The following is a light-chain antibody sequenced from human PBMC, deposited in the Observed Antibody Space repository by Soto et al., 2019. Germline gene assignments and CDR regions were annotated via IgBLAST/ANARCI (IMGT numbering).Light chain of an antibody. J-gene: IGKJ5*01. V-gene: IGKV1-5*01. CDR2: DAS. CDR3: QQYNSYSIT. Sequence: DIQMTQSPSTLSASVGDRVTITCRASQSISSWLAWYQQKPGKAPKLLIYDASSLESGVPSRFSGSGSVTEFTLTISSLQPDDFATYCCQQYNSYSITFGQGTRLEIK. CDR1: QSISSW.